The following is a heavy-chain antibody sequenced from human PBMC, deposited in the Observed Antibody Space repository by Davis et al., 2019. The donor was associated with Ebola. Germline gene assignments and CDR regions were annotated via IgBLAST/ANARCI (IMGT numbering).Heavy chain of an antibody. D-gene: IGHD3-3*01. Sequence: PGGSLRLSCAASGFTFSDYYMSWIRQPPGKGLEWIGSIYYSGSTYYNPSLKSRVTMSVDTSKNQFSLKLSSVTAADTAVYYCAREHDFWSGPHNPNRVYYFDYWGQGTLVTVSS. J-gene: IGHJ4*02. CDR1: GFTFSDYY. V-gene: IGHV4-59*12. CDR2: IYYSGST. CDR3: AREHDFWSGPHNPNRVYYFDY.